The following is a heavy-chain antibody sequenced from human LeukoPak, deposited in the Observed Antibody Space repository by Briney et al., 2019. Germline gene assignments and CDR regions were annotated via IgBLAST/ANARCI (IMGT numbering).Heavy chain of an antibody. CDR3: VRQNGLRIQAGY. Sequence: GESLKISCKGSGYSFTNYWIAWVRQMPGKGLEWMGIIYPGDFDTRYSPSFQGQVSISADKSISTAYLQWSSLKASDTAMYYCVRQNGLRIQAGYWGQGTLVTVSS. CDR1: GYSFTNYW. D-gene: IGHD6-19*01. CDR2: IYPGDFDT. V-gene: IGHV5-51*01. J-gene: IGHJ4*02.